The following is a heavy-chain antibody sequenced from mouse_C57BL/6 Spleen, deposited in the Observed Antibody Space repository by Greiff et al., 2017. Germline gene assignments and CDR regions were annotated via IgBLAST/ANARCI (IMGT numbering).Heavy chain of an antibody. CDR2: IDPSDSYT. CDR3: ARSKYYYGSSYD. CDR1: GYTFTSYW. Sequence: VQLQQPGAELVMPGASVKLSCKASGYTFTSYWMHWVKQRPGQGLEWIGEIDPSDSYTNYNQKFKGKSTLTVDKSSSTAYMQLSSLTSEDSAVYYCARSKYYYGSSYDWGQGTTLTVSS. J-gene: IGHJ2*01. D-gene: IGHD1-1*01. V-gene: IGHV1-69*01.